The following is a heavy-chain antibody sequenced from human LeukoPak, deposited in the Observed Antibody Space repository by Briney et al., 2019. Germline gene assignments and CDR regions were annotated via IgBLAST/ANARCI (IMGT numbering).Heavy chain of an antibody. CDR2: ISSGSSYI. CDR3: ARQVGVDDAFDI. D-gene: IGHD1-26*01. J-gene: IGHJ3*02. V-gene: IGHV3-21*01. CDR1: GFTFNTYS. Sequence: GGSLRLSCAASGFTFNTYSVNWVRQAPGKGLEWVSSISSGSSYIFYADSMKGRFTISRDNAKTSLYLQMNSLRAEDTAVYYCARQVGVDDAFDIWGQGTKVPVSS.